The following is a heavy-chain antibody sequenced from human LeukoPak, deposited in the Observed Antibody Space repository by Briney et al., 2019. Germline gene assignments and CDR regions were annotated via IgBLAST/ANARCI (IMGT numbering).Heavy chain of an antibody. CDR2: INPNSGGT. Sequence: ASVKVSCKASGYTFTGYYMHWVGQAPGQGLEWMGWINPNSGGTNYAQKFQGRVTMTRDTSISTAYMVLSRLRSDDTAVYYCARSEGYYYGAGSFFDYWGQGTLVTVSS. CDR3: ARSEGYYYGAGSFFDY. D-gene: IGHD3-10*01. CDR1: GYTFTGYY. J-gene: IGHJ4*02. V-gene: IGHV1-2*02.